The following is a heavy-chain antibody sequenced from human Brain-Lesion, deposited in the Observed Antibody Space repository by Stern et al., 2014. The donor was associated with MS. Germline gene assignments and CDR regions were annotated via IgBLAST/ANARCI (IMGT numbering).Heavy chain of an antibody. J-gene: IGHJ6*02. Sequence: QLQLQESGPGLVKPSQTLSLSCTVSGGSISSGGYYWSWIRQPAGKGLEWIGRIFNSGSPSYTPSLKIRVTISIDTSKNQFSLRLNSRTAADTAVYYCARGRVVPGFQYYATDVWGQGTTVIVSS. CDR3: ARGRVVPGFQYYATDV. D-gene: IGHD2-2*01. CDR1: GGSISSGGYY. CDR2: IFNSGSP. V-gene: IGHV4-61*02.